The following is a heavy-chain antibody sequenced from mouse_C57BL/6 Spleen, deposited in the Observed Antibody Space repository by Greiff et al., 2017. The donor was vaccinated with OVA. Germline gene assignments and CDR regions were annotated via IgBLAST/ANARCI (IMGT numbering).Heavy chain of an antibody. CDR3: ARSAYYSNYVGFDY. CDR2: IDPEDSET. D-gene: IGHD2-5*01. J-gene: IGHJ2*01. V-gene: IGHV14-2*01. CDR1: GFNIKDYY. Sequence: VHVKQSGAELVKPGASVKLSCTASGFNIKDYYMHWVKQRTEQGLEWIGRIDPEDSETKYAPKFQGKATITADTSSNTAYLQLSSLTSEDTAVYYCARSAYYSNYVGFDYWGQGTTLTVSS.